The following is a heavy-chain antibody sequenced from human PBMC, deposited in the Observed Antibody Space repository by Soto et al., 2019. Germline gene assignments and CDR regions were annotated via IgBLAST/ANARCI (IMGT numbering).Heavy chain of an antibody. Sequence: GASVKVSCKASGGTFSSYAISWVRQAPGQGLEWMGGITPIFGTANYAQKFQGRVTITADESTSTAYMELSSLRSEDTAVYYCARIWSGSLNLFDSRGQGTPVTVSS. V-gene: IGHV1-69*13. CDR3: ARIWSGSLNLFDS. J-gene: IGHJ5*01. CDR2: ITPIFGTA. CDR1: GGTFSSYA. D-gene: IGHD3-3*01.